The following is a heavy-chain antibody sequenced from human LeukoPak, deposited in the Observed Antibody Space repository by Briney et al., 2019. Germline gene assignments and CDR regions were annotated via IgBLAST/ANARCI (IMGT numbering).Heavy chain of an antibody. CDR3: ARDHSYYDFWSGYSDY. CDR1: GFTFSSYA. Sequence: GGSLRLFCAASGFTFSSYAMHWVRQAPGKGLEWVAVISYDGSNKYYADSVKGRFTISRDNSKNTLYLQMNSLRAEDTAVYYCARDHSYYDFWSGYSDYWGQGTLVTVSS. CDR2: ISYDGSNK. V-gene: IGHV3-30-3*01. D-gene: IGHD3-3*01. J-gene: IGHJ4*02.